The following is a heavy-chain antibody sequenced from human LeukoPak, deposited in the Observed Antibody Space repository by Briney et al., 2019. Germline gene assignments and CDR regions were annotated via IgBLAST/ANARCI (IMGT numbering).Heavy chain of an antibody. CDR2: IYYSGST. J-gene: IGHJ4*02. CDR3: ARYCSSTSCYGGLDY. CDR1: GGSISSYY. Sequence: SETLSLTCTVSGGSISSYYWSWIRQPPGKGLEWIGYIYYSGSTNYNPSLKSRVTISVDTSKNQFSLKLRSVTAADTAVYYCARYCSSTSCYGGLDYWGQGTLVTVSS. V-gene: IGHV4-59*01. D-gene: IGHD2-2*01.